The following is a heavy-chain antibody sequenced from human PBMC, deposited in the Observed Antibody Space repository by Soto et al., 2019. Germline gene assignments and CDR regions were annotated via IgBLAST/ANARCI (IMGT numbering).Heavy chain of an antibody. D-gene: IGHD3-16*01. Sequence: SETLSLTCTVSGGSISSWEYDWTWIRQPPGRGLEWIGYIYYSGSTYYNPSLRSRVTISIDTSKNQFSLRLSSVTAADTAVYYCAGAGGVDYTVWAYWGKGTLVPVSS. V-gene: IGHV4-30-4*08. CDR1: GGSISSWEYD. CDR2: IYYSGST. J-gene: IGHJ4*02. CDR3: AGAGGVDYTVWAY.